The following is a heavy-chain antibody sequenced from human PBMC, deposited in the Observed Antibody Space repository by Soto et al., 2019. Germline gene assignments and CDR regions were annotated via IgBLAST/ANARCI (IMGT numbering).Heavy chain of an antibody. CDR2: ISAYNGNT. D-gene: IGHD2-15*01. CDR1: GYTFTSYG. CDR3: ARFSGGSYNTYYFYYGMDV. Sequence: KVSCKASGYTFTSYGISWVRQAPGQGLDWMGWISAYNGNTKYAQDLQGRVTMTTDTSTSTAYMELRGLRSDDTAVYYCARFSGGSYNTYYFYYGMDVWGQGTTVTVSS. V-gene: IGHV1-18*01. J-gene: IGHJ6*02.